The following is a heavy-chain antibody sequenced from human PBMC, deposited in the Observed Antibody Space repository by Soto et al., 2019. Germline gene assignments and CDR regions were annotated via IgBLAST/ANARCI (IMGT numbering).Heavy chain of an antibody. J-gene: IGHJ5*02. CDR3: ARGGSSGRQLDWFDP. V-gene: IGHV4-31*03. CDR2: IYYSGST. D-gene: IGHD3-10*01. Sequence: QVQLQESGPGMVKPSQTLSLTCTVSGGSISSGGYYWSWIRQHPGKGLEWIGYIYYSGSTYYNPSLKSRVTIALDPSKNQFSLKLSSVTAADTAVYYCARGGSSGRQLDWFDPWGQGTLVTVSS. CDR1: GGSISSGGYY.